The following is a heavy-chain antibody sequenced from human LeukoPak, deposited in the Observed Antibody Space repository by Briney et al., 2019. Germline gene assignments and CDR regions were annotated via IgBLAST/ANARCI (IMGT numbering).Heavy chain of an antibody. J-gene: IGHJ4*02. D-gene: IGHD6-19*01. V-gene: IGHV1-18*01. CDR1: GYTFTSYG. CDR2: IGAYNGNT. CDR3: ARSQWLVDRFDY. Sequence: ASVKVSCKASGYTFTSYGISWVRQAPGQGLEWMGWIGAYNGNTNYAQKLQGRVTMTTDTSTSTAYMELRSLRSDDTAVYYCARSQWLVDRFDYWGQGTLVTVSS.